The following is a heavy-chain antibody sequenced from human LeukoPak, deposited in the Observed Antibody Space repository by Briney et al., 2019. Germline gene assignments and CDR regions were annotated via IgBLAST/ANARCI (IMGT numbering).Heavy chain of an antibody. CDR1: GGSISSSNYY. Sequence: SETLPLTCPVSGGSISSSNYYWGWIRQPPGKGLEWIGSISYSGNTHYNPSLKSRVAISVDTSNNQFSLKLTSVTAADTAVYYCARQSPKNDFWSAYYSWLDPWGQGTLVTVSS. CDR3: ARQSPKNDFWSAYYSWLDP. V-gene: IGHV4-39*01. J-gene: IGHJ5*02. D-gene: IGHD3-3*01. CDR2: ISYSGNT.